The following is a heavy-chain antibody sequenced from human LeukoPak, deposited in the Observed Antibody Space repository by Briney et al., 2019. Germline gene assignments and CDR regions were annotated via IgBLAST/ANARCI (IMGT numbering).Heavy chain of an antibody. CDR1: GFTFSTYG. CDR2: VWYDGSNK. D-gene: IGHD6-25*01. Sequence: GRSLRLSCAASGFTFSTYGMHWVRQAPGKGLEWVAVVWYDGSNKYYADSVKGRFTISRDNSKNTLYLQMNSLRAEDTAVYYCARDPQPGIAAVPDYWGQGTLVTVSS. V-gene: IGHV3-33*01. CDR3: ARDPQPGIAAVPDY. J-gene: IGHJ4*02.